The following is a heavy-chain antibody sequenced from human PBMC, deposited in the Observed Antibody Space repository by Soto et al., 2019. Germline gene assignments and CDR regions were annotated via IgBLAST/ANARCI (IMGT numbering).Heavy chain of an antibody. J-gene: IGHJ4*02. CDR2: ISSSSSYI. CDR3: ARVFKGSSGWNFDY. V-gene: IGHV3-21*01. CDR1: GFTFSSYS. D-gene: IGHD6-19*01. Sequence: EVQLVEFGGGLVKPGGSLRLSCAASGFTFSSYSMNWVRQAPGKGLEWVSSISSSSSYIYYADSVKGRFTISRDNAKNSLYLQMNSLRAEDTAVYYCARVFKGSSGWNFDYWGQGTLVTVSS.